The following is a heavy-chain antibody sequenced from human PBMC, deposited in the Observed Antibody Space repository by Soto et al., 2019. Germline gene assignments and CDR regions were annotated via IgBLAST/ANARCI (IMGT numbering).Heavy chain of an antibody. CDR1: GYSFTSYW. J-gene: IGHJ6*02. CDR3: ARLKDTAMVLPYYYYYGMDV. D-gene: IGHD5-18*01. Sequence: XESLKISFKGSGYSFTSYWISWVRQIPGKGLEWMATIDPSDSYTNYSPSFQGHVTISADKSISTAYMQWSSLKASDTAVYYCARLKDTAMVLPYYYYYGMDVWGQGTTVTVSS. V-gene: IGHV5-10-1*01. CDR2: IDPSDSYT.